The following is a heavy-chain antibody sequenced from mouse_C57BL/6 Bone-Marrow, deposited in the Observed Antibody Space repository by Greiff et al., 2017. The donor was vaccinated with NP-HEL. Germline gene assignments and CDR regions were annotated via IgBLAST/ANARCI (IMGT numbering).Heavy chain of an antibody. CDR1: GYTFTDYY. D-gene: IGHD4-1*01. CDR2: INPYNGGT. J-gene: IGHJ3*01. Sequence: EVQLQQSGPVLVKPGASVKMSCKASGYTFTDYYMNWVKQSHGKSLEWIGVINPYNGGTSYNQKFKGKATLTVDKSSSTAYMELNSLTSEDSAVYYCARSLGRVAYWGQGTLATVSA. CDR3: ARSLGRVAY. V-gene: IGHV1-19*01.